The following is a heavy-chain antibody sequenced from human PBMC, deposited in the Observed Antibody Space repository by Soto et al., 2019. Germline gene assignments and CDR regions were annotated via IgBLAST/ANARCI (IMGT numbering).Heavy chain of an antibody. CDR1: GGSISSYY. CDR3: ARAPCGGDCYYKYYFDY. D-gene: IGHD2-21*02. Sequence: ETLSLTCTVSGGSISSYYWSWIRQPPGKGLEWIGYIYYSGSTNYNPSLKSRVTISVDTSKNQFSLKLSSVTAADTAVYHCARAPCGGDCYYKYYFDYWGQGTLVTVSS. CDR2: IYYSGST. V-gene: IGHV4-59*01. J-gene: IGHJ4*02.